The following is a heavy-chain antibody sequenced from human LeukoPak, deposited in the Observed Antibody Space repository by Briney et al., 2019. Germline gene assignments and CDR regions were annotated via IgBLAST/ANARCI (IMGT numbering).Heavy chain of an antibody. D-gene: IGHD1-14*01. V-gene: IGHV4-4*02. CDR3: ARCENLRNPYYYYGMDV. Sequence: SGTLSLTCAVSGGSISSSNWWSWVRQPPGKGLEWIGEIYHSGSTNYNPSLKSRVTISVDKSKNQFSLKLSSVTAADTAVYYCARCENLRNPYYYYGMDVWGQGTTVTVSS. CDR1: GGSISSSNW. CDR2: IYHSGST. J-gene: IGHJ6*02.